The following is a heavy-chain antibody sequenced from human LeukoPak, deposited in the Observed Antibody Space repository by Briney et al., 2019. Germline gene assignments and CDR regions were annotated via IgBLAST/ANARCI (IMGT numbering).Heavy chain of an antibody. D-gene: IGHD5-18*01. CDR1: GGSISSGAYY. Sequence: SETLSLTCTVSGGSISSGAYYWSWIRQHPGKGLEWIGYIYYSGSTNYNPSLKSRVTISVDTSKNQFSLKLSSVTAADTAVYYCARRNSYGIFDYWGQGTLVTVSS. CDR2: IYYSGST. CDR3: ARRNSYGIFDY. J-gene: IGHJ4*02. V-gene: IGHV4-61*08.